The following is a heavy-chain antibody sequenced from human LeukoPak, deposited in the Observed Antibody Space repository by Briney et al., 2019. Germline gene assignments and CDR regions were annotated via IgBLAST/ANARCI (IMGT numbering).Heavy chain of an antibody. Sequence: GGSLRLSCAASGFTFSSYVMHWVRQAPGKGLEWVAVISYDGSNKYYADSVKGRFTISRDNSKNTLYPQMNSLRAEDTAVYYCAKDRSKQHLVGRGGGGYYYYRYVWGKGTTVTISS. CDR2: ISYDGSNK. D-gene: IGHD6-13*01. V-gene: IGHV3-30*18. CDR1: GFTFSSYV. CDR3: AKDRSKQHLVGRGGGGYYYYRYV. J-gene: IGHJ6*03.